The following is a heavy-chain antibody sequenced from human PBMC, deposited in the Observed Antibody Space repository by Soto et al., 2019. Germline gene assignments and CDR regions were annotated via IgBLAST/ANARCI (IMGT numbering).Heavy chain of an antibody. V-gene: IGHV4-34*01. CDR1: GGSFSGYY. CDR3: ARRGAVYYYGSGNLYYFDY. CDR2: INHSGST. J-gene: IGHJ4*02. D-gene: IGHD3-10*01. Sequence: PSETLSLTCAVYGGSFSGYYWSWIRQPPGKGLEWIGEINHSGSTNYNPSLKSRVTISVDTSKNQFSLKLSSVTAADTAVYYCARRGAVYYYGSGNLYYFDYWGQGTLVTVSS.